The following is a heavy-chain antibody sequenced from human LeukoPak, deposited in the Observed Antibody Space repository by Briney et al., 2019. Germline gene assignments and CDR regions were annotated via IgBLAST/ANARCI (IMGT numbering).Heavy chain of an antibody. CDR2: ISGSGGTT. CDR3: ARDSDGGNGLDY. V-gene: IGHV3-64*04. J-gene: IGHJ4*02. CDR1: GFTFSIYG. D-gene: IGHD4-23*01. Sequence: GGSLRLSCSASGFTFSIYGMHWVRQAPGEALEYISAISGSGGTTYYADSVKGRFTISRDNSKNTLYLQMRSLRPEDTAVYYCARDSDGGNGLDYWGQGTLVTVSS.